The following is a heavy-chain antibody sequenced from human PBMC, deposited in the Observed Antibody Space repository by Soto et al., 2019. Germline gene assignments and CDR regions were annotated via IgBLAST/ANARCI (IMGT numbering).Heavy chain of an antibody. CDR3: AKTVVVAASYYYYGMDV. CDR2: ISYDGSNK. CDR1: GFTFGSYG. D-gene: IGHD2-15*01. J-gene: IGHJ6*02. V-gene: IGHV3-30*18. Sequence: GGSLRLSCAASGFTFGSYGMHWVRQAPGKGLEWVAVISYDGSNKYYGDSVKGRFTISRDNSKNTLYLQMNSLRAEDTAVYYCAKTVVVAASYYYYGMDVWGQGTTVTVSS.